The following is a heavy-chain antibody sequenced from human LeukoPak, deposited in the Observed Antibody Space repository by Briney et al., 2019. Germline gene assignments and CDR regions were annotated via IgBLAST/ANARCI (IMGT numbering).Heavy chain of an antibody. Sequence: SETLSLTCIVSGGSISSSIYYWAWVRQPPGKGLEWIGEIYHSGSTNYNPSLKSRVTISVDKSKNQFSLKLSSVTAADTAVYCCARDLGSGNLDYWGQGTLVTVSS. V-gene: IGHV4-39*07. CDR3: ARDLGSGNLDY. J-gene: IGHJ4*02. CDR1: GGSISSSIYY. D-gene: IGHD2-15*01. CDR2: IYHSGST.